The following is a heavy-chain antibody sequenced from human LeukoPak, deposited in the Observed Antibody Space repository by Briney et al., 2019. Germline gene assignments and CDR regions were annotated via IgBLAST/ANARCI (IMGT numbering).Heavy chain of an antibody. D-gene: IGHD3-10*02. CDR2: IYYSGNT. CDR3: ARSTGSTMFIDY. CDR1: GGSISPYY. V-gene: IGHV4-59*01. Sequence: SETLSLTCTVSGGSISPYYWSWIRQPRGKGLEWLGYIYYSGNTDYNPSLKSRVAISVDTSKNQFSLKLSSVTAADTAVYYCARSTGSTMFIDYWGQGTLVTVSS. J-gene: IGHJ4*02.